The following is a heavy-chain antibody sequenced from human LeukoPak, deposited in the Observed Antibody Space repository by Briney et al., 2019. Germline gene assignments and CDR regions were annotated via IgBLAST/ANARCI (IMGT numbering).Heavy chain of an antibody. CDR1: GYTFTGYY. CDR3: ARDFGDSSGWTPFDY. V-gene: IGHV1-2*02. Sequence: ASVKVSCKASGYTFTGYYMHWVRQAPGQGLEWMGWINPNSGGTNYAQKFQGRVTMTRDTSISTAYMELSRLRSDDTAVYYCARDFGDSSGWTPFDYWGQGTLVTVSS. CDR2: INPNSGGT. J-gene: IGHJ4*02. D-gene: IGHD6-19*01.